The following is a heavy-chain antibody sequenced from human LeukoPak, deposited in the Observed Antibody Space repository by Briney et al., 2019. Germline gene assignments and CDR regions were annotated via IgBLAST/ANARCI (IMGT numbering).Heavy chain of an antibody. CDR1: GYTFTGYY. CDR3: ARAEIVVVPAAPNDAFDI. D-gene: IGHD2-2*01. J-gene: IGHJ3*02. Sequence: ASVKVSCKASGYTFTGYYMHWVRQAPGQGLEWMGWINPNSGGTNYAQKSQGRVTMTRDTSISTAYMELSRLRSDDTAVYYCARAEIVVVPAAPNDAFDIWGQGTMVTVSS. V-gene: IGHV1-2*02. CDR2: INPNSGGT.